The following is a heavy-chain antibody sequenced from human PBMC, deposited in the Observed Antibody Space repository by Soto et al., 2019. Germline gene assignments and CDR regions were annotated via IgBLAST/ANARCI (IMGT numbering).Heavy chain of an antibody. J-gene: IGHJ4*02. Sequence: VQLVESGGGLVQPGGSLRLSCEVSGFTFSIYSIHWVRQAPGKGLEGVSYISSSSRTIHYADSVKGRFTTSRDNAKNSVSLQMNSLREEDTAVYYCARVWSSGYSLDYWGQGTLVTVSS. CDR2: ISSSSRTI. CDR1: GFTFSIYS. D-gene: IGHD3-22*01. CDR3: ARVWSSGYSLDY. V-gene: IGHV3-48*02.